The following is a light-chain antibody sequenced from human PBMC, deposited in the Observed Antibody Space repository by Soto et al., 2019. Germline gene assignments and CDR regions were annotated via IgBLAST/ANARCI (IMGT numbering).Light chain of an antibody. Sequence: QSVLTQPPSASGSPGQSVTISCTGTSNDVGGYRYVSWYQQHPGKAPKLIIYEVSKRPSGVPDRFSGSKSGNTASLTVSGLQAEDEADYYCNSYAGGSDVFGTGTKVTVL. CDR3: NSYAGGSDV. J-gene: IGLJ1*01. V-gene: IGLV2-8*01. CDR1: SNDVGGYRY. CDR2: EVS.